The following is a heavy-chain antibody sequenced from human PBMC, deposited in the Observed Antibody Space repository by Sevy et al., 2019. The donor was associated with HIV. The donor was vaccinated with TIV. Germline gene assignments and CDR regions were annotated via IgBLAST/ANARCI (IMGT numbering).Heavy chain of an antibody. J-gene: IGHJ3*02. V-gene: IGHV3-15*01. CDR3: STDKRRDYDSSGYWGQGAFDI. D-gene: IGHD3-22*01. Sequence: GGSLRLSCAASGFTFSNAWMSWVRQAPGKGLEWVGRIKSKSDGGTTDYAAPVKGRFTISRDDSKNTLYLQTNSLKTEETAVYYCSTDKRRDYDSSGYWGQGAFDIWGQGTMVTVSS. CDR2: IKSKSDGGTT. CDR1: GFTFSNAW.